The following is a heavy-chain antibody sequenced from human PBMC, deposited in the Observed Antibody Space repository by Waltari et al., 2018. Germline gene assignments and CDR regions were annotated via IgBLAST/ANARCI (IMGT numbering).Heavy chain of an antibody. V-gene: IGHV4-61*02. CDR1: GGSISSGRVY. J-gene: IGHJ6*02. CDR3: ARDEARYYDIMTGGGYYGLDV. D-gene: IGHD3-9*01. Sequence: QVQLQESGPGLVRPSQTLSLTSTVSGGSISSGRVYWTWIRQPAGKGLEWVGHIFTSGSTNYNPFLKSRVSVSLDTSENQFSLRLSSVTAADTAVYYCARDEARYYDIMTGGGYYGLDVWGQGTTVTVSS. CDR2: IFTSGST.